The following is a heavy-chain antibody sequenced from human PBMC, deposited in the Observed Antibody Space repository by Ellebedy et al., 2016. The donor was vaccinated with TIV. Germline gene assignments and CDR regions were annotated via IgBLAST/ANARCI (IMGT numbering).Heavy chain of an antibody. D-gene: IGHD5-24*01. Sequence: ASVKVSXKASGYTFTGYYMHWVRQAPGQGLEWMGWINPNSGGTNYAQKFQGWVTMTRDTSISPAYMELSRLRSDDTAMYYCARGDGYNYYYGMDVWGQGTTVTVSS. J-gene: IGHJ6*02. CDR1: GYTFTGYY. CDR3: ARGDGYNYYYGMDV. V-gene: IGHV1-2*04. CDR2: INPNSGGT.